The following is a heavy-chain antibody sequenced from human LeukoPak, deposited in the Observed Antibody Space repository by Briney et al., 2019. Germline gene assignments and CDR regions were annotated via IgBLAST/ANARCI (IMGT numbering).Heavy chain of an antibody. CDR3: AKDPGLGGYYFDY. CDR2: ISYDGSNK. V-gene: IGHV3-30-3*01. Sequence: GGSLRLSCAASGFTFSSYAMHWVRQAPGKGLEWVAVISYDGSNKYYADSVKGRFTISRDNSKNTLYLQMNSLRAEDTAVYYCAKDPGLGGYYFDYWGQGTLVTVSS. CDR1: GFTFSSYA. D-gene: IGHD3-16*01. J-gene: IGHJ4*02.